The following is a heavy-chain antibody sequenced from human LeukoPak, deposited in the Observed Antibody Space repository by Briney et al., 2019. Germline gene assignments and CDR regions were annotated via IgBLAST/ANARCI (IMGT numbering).Heavy chain of an antibody. CDR1: GYTFTSYD. D-gene: IGHD3-10*01. V-gene: IGHV1-8*01. Sequence: SVKVSCKASGYTFTSYDINWVRQATGQGLEWMGWMNPNSGNTGYAQKFQGRVTMTRNTSISTAYMELSSLRSEDTAVYYCARGLDYYGSGSYSAGYWGQGTLVTVSS. J-gene: IGHJ4*02. CDR3: ARGLDYYGSGSYSAGY. CDR2: MNPNSGNT.